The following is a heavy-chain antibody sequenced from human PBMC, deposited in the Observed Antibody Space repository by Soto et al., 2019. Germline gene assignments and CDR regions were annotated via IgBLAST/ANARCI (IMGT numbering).Heavy chain of an antibody. CDR1: GYTFTSYY. CDR2: INPSGGST. V-gene: IGHV1-46*01. CDR3: AREGGGPNGMDV. D-gene: IGHD2-15*01. Sequence: ASVKVSCKASGYTFTSYYMHWVRQAPGQGLEWMGIINPSGGSTSYAQKFQCRVTMTRDTSTSTVYMELSSLRSEDTAVYYCAREGGGPNGMDVWGQGTTVTVSS. J-gene: IGHJ6*02.